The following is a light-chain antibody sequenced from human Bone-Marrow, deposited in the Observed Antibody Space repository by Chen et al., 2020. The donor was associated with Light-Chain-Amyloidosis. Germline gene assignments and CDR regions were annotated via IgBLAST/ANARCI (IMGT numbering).Light chain of an antibody. Sequence: EIALTQSQNFQSVTPKEKVTITCRSSQDIVIRLHWYQQKPDQSPKIVIRFASQSISVVPSRFSGSGSGTDFTLTLNSLDAEDAATYFCQQSRELPYTFGQGTKLEIK. J-gene: IGKJ2*01. CDR3: QQSRELPYT. V-gene: IGKV6-21*02. CDR2: FAS. CDR1: QDIVIR.